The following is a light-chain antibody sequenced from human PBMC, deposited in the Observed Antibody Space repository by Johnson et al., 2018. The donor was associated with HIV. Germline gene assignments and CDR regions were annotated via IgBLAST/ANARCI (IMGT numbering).Light chain of an antibody. CDR3: GAWDSSLGAHYV. J-gene: IGLJ1*01. CDR1: SSNIGRNY. CDR2: EKN. Sequence: QSVLTQPPSVSAAPGQKVTISCSGSSSNIGRNYVSWYQQVPGTAPKLLIYEKNKRPSGIPDRFSASMSGTSATLDITGLQTSAEGDYYCGAWDSSLGAHYVCGTGPRVTVL. V-gene: IGLV1-51*02.